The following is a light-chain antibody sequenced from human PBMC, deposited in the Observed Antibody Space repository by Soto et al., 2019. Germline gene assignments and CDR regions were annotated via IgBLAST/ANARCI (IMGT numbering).Light chain of an antibody. J-gene: IGKJ4*01. CDR3: QQRSNWPPLT. CDR2: DAS. CDR1: QSLSRY. V-gene: IGKV3-11*01. Sequence: EIVLTQSPATLSLSPGERATLSCRASQSLSRYLDWFQQKPGQAPRLLIYDASNRAAGIPARFSGSGSGTDFTLTISSLEPEDSAVYYCQQRSNWPPLTFGGGTKVEIK.